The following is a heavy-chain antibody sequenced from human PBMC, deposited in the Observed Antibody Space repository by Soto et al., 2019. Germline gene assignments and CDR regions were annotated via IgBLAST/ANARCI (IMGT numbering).Heavy chain of an antibody. Sequence: QVQLQESGPGLVKPSQTLSLTCTVSGGSISSGGYYWSWIRQHPGKGLEWIGYIDYSGSTYYNPSHKSRFPISVDTSKNQFSLKLSSVTAADTAVYYCARGLLWFGELSYPPYYFDYWGQGTLVTVSS. V-gene: IGHV4-31*03. D-gene: IGHD3-10*01. CDR2: IDYSGST. J-gene: IGHJ4*02. CDR3: ARGLLWFGELSYPPYYFDY. CDR1: GGSISSGGYY.